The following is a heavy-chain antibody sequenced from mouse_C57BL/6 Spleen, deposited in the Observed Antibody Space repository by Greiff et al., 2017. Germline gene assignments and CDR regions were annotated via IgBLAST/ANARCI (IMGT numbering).Heavy chain of an antibody. CDR3: ASRGTAQATDYAMDY. Sequence: QVQLQQPGAELVKPGASVKMSCKASGYTFTSYWITWVKQRPGQGLEWIGDIYPGSGSTNYNEKFKSKATLTVDTSSSTAYMQLSSLTSEDSAVYYCASRGTAQATDYAMDYWGQGTSVTVSS. V-gene: IGHV1-55*01. CDR1: GYTFTSYW. J-gene: IGHJ4*01. D-gene: IGHD3-2*02. CDR2: IYPGSGST.